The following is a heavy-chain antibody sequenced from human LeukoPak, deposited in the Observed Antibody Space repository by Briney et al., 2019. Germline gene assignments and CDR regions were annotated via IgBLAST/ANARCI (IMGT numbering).Heavy chain of an antibody. Sequence: GGSLRLSCAASGFNVNNAWMSWVRQAPGKGLEWVAVIWYDGSNKYYADSVKGRFTISRDNSKNTLYLQMNSLRAEDTAVYYCARDHPVETWGQGTLVTVSS. J-gene: IGHJ5*02. CDR2: IWYDGSNK. CDR1: GFNVNNAW. V-gene: IGHV3-33*08. CDR3: ARDHPVET.